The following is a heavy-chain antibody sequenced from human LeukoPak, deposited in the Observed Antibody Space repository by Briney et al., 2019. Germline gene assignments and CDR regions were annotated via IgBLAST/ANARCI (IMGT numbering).Heavy chain of an antibody. CDR1: GGSFSGYY. CDR2: INHSGST. D-gene: IGHD5-18*01. V-gene: IGHV4-34*01. Sequence: PSETLSLTCAVYGGSFSGYYWSWIRQPPGKGLEWIGEINHSGSTNYNPSLKSRVTISVDTSKNQFSLKLSSVTAADTAVYYCARRQLWLNYFDYWGQGTLVTVSS. J-gene: IGHJ4*02. CDR3: ARRQLWLNYFDY.